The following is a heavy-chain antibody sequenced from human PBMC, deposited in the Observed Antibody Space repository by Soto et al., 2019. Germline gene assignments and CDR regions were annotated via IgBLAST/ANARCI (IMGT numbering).Heavy chain of an antibody. CDR2: INPNSGGT. D-gene: IGHD2-15*01. CDR3: ARMLRSRYCSGGSCSWFDP. J-gene: IGHJ5*02. CDR1: GYTFTGYN. Sequence: ASVKFSCKTSGYTFTGYNMHWVRQAPGQGLEWMGWINPNSGGTNYAQKFQGRVTMTRDTSISTAYMEPSRLRSDDTAVYYCARMLRSRYCSGGSCSWFDPWGQGTLVTVSS. V-gene: IGHV1-2*02.